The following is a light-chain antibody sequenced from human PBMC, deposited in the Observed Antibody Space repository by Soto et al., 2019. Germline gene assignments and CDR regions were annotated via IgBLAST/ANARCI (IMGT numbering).Light chain of an antibody. CDR2: EGS. CDR1: SRDVGTYTL. V-gene: IGLV2-23*01. J-gene: IGLJ2*01. CDR3: CSYAGSSAVV. Sequence: QSVLTQPASVSGSPGQSITISCTGTSRDVGTYTLVSWYQHYPGKAPKLIIYEGSKRPSGVSNRFSASKTGRTASLTISGLQPEDAADYYCCSYAGSSAVVFGGGTKLTVL.